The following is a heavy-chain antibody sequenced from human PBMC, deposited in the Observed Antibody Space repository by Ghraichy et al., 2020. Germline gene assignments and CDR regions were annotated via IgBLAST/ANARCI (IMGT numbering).Heavy chain of an antibody. CDR1: GGSISGSGYY. Sequence: SETLSLTCTVSGGSISGSGYYWGWVRQSPVKGLEWIAYIFYTGSTYSNPSFKSRLTISVSTSKNPFSLQLRSVSAADTAVYYCARHGSTSSPLVNWFDPWGKGTLVTVSS. V-gene: IGHV4-39*01. J-gene: IGHJ5*02. D-gene: IGHD2-2*01. CDR2: IFYTGST. CDR3: ARHGSTSSPLVNWFDP.